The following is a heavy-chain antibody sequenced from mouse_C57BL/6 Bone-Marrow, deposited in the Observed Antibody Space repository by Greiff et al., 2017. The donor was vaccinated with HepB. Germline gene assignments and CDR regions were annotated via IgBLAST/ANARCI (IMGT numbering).Heavy chain of an antibody. CDR2: INPNNGGT. CDR1: GYTFTDYN. V-gene: IGHV1-22*01. CDR3: AKQWDDFDY. Sequence: EVQLQESGPELVKPGASVKMSCKASGYTFTDYNMHWVKQSHGKSLEWIGYINPNNGGTSYNQKFKGKATLTVNKSSSTAYMELRSLTSEDSAVYYCAKQWDDFDYWGQGTTLTVSS. J-gene: IGHJ2*01. D-gene: IGHD4-1*01.